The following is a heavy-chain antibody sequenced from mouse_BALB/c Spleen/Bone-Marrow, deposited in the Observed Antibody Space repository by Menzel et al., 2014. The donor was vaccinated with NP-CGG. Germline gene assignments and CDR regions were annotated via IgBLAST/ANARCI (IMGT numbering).Heavy chain of an antibody. CDR3: ARVTDTFYYGSSYWYFDV. Sequence: EVKLQESGGGLVKPGGSLKPSCAASGFTFSSYAMSWVRRTPEKRLEWVASISSGGSTYYPDSVKGRFTISRDNVRNILYLQMSSLRSEDTAMYYCARVTDTFYYGSSYWYFDVWGAGTTVTVSS. CDR2: ISSGGST. D-gene: IGHD1-1*01. CDR1: GFTFSSYA. J-gene: IGHJ1*01. V-gene: IGHV5-6-5*01.